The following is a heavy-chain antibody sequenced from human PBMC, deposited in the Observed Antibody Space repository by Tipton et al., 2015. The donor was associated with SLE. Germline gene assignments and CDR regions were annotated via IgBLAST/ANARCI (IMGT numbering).Heavy chain of an antibody. D-gene: IGHD6-13*01. V-gene: IGHV4-38-2*02. CDR3: ARDYSPEAYFDY. Sequence: TLSLTCTVSGYSISSGYYWGWIRQPPGKGLEWIGSSYHSGSTYYNPSPKSRVTISVDTSTNQFSLKLSSVTAADTAVYYCARDYSPEAYFDYWGQGTLVTVSS. CDR1: GYSISSGYY. J-gene: IGHJ4*02. CDR2: SYHSGST.